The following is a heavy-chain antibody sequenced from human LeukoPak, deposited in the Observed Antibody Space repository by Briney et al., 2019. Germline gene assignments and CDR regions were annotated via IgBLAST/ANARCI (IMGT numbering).Heavy chain of an antibody. Sequence: SQTLPLTCTVSGGSISSGSYYWSWIRQPAGKGLEWIGRIYTSGSTNYNPSLKSRVTISVDTSKNQFSLKLSSVTAADTAVYYCARGDTVVTREGAFDIWGQGTMVTVSS. V-gene: IGHV4-61*02. CDR1: GGSISSGSYY. CDR3: ARGDTVVTREGAFDI. D-gene: IGHD4-23*01. CDR2: IYTSGST. J-gene: IGHJ3*02.